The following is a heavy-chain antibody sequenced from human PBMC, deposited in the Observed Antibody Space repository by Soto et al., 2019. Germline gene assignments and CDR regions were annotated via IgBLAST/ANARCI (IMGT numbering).Heavy chain of an antibody. CDR1: GFTFSSYW. J-gene: IGHJ4*02. CDR2: INSDGSST. D-gene: IGHD3-22*01. CDR3: ARARVIRDYYFDY. Sequence: PGGSLRLSCAASGFTFSSYWMHWVRQAPGKGLVWVSRINSDGSSTSYADSVKGRFTISRGNAKNTLYLQMNSLRAEDTAVYYCARARVIRDYYFDYWGQGTLVTVSS. V-gene: IGHV3-74*01.